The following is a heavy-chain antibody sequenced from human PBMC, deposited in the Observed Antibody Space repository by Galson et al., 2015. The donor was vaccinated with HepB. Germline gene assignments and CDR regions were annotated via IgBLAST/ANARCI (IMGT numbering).Heavy chain of an antibody. J-gene: IGHJ6*04. Sequence: SETLSLTCTISGGPISSSFDYWGWIRQPPGKGLEWIGRINYSGNTFYNPSLKSRVTLSVDTSKKQFSLNLSSVTAADTAVYYCAGHPQMDVWGKGTTVTVSS. CDR2: INYSGNT. V-gene: IGHV4-39*01. CDR1: GGPISSSFDY. CDR3: AGHPQMDV.